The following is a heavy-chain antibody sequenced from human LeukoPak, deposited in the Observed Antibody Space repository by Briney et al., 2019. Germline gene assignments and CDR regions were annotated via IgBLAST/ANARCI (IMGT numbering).Heavy chain of an antibody. CDR3: ARNQAVAGNHGAMDI. CDR1: GYSISSSNW. V-gene: IGHV4-28*01. CDR2: IYYSGSA. Sequence: SDTLSLTCAVSGYSISSSNWWGWIRPPPGKGLEWIGYIYYSGSAYYNTSLNSRVTMSVDTSKNQFSLKLSSVTAVDTAVYYCARNQAVAGNHGAMDIWGQGTMVTVSS. J-gene: IGHJ3*02. D-gene: IGHD6-19*01.